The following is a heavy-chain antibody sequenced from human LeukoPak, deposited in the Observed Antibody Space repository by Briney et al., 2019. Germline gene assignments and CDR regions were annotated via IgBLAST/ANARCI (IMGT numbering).Heavy chain of an antibody. D-gene: IGHD6-13*01. CDR2: ISSSGNA. V-gene: IGHV3-23*01. CDR1: GFIFSSYA. J-gene: IGHJ4*02. CDR3: VKGRISEDGLDF. Sequence: GGSLRLSCAASGFIFSSYAMSWVRQTPGKGLDWVSSISSSGNAYYADSVKGRFAISRDNSKNMLYLQMNSLRAEDTAVYYCVKGRISEDGLDFWGQGTLVTVSS.